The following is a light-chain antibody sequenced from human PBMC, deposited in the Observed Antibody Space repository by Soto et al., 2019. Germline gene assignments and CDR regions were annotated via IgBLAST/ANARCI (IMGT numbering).Light chain of an antibody. CDR1: QSVSNN. CDR3: QQYNDWQWT. CDR2: GAS. V-gene: IGKV3-15*01. J-gene: IGKJ1*01. Sequence: EIVVTQSPATLSVSPGERATLSCRASQSVSNNLAWYQQKPGQAPRLLIYGASTRATGVPVRFSSSGSGTEFTLTISSLQSEDFALYYCQQYNDWQWTFGQGTKVEIK.